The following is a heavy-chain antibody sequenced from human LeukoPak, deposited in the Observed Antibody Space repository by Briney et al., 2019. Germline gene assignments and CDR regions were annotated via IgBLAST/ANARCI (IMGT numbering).Heavy chain of an antibody. CDR3: ARWVLYYFDY. V-gene: IGHV4-34*01. D-gene: IGHD2-8*02. CDR1: GGSFSGYY. CDR2: INHSGST. Sequence: KPSETLSLTCAVYGGSFSGYYWSWIRQPPGKGLEWIGEINHSGSTNYNPSLKSRVTISVDTSKNQFSLKLSSVTAADTAVYYCARWVLYYFDYWGQGTLVTVSS. J-gene: IGHJ4*02.